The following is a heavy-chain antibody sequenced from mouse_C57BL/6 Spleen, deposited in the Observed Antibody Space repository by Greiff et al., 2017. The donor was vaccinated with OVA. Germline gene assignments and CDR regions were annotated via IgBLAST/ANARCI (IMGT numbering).Heavy chain of an antibody. Sequence: QVQLKESGPELVKPGASVKISCKASGYAFSSSWMNWVKQRPGKGLEWIGRIYPGDGDTNYNGKFKGKATLTADKSSSTAYMQLSSLTSEDSAVYFCARSHLTRVTEFAYWGQGTLVTVSA. D-gene: IGHD2-2*01. V-gene: IGHV1-82*01. CDR3: ARSHLTRVTEFAY. CDR2: IYPGDGDT. J-gene: IGHJ3*01. CDR1: GYAFSSSW.